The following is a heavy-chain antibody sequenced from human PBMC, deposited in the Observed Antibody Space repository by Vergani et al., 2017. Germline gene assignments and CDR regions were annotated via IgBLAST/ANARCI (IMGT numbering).Heavy chain of an antibody. Sequence: EVQLLQSEGAVVQPGGSLRLSCVASGFTFSSHAMSWVRQGHGQGLEWVSSIKNTGDSTHYADSVKGRFTISRDNSKNTLYLQMNSLRAEDTAMYFCARDWRDGYNSPDWFDPWGQGTLVTVSS. D-gene: IGHD5-24*01. V-gene: IGHV3-23*01. CDR3: ARDWRDGYNSPDWFDP. J-gene: IGHJ5*02. CDR2: IKNTGDST. CDR1: GFTFSSHA.